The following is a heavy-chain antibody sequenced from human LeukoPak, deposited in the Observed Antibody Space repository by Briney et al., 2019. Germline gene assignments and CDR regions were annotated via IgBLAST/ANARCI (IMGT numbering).Heavy chain of an antibody. V-gene: IGHV4-59*01. CDR2: IYYSGST. CDR3: ARECGSHCGDAFDI. CDR1: GGSISSYY. Sequence: PSETLSLTCTVSGGSISSYYWSWIRQPPGKGLEWIGYIYYSGSTNYNPSLKSRVTISVDTSKNQFSLKLSSVTAADTAVYYCARECGSHCGDAFDIWGQGTMVTVSS. D-gene: IGHD1-26*01. J-gene: IGHJ3*02.